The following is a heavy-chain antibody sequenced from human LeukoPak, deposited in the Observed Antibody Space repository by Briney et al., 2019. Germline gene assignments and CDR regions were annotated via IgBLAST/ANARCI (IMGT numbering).Heavy chain of an antibody. Sequence: ASVKVSCKASGYTFTSYYMHWVRQAPGQGLEWMGWINPNSGGTNYAQKFQGRVTMTRDTSISTAYMELSRLRSDDTAVYYCARGTRVIVVVPAAQCPYWGQGTLVTVSS. CDR1: GYTFTSYY. CDR3: ARGTRVIVVVPAAQCPY. CDR2: INPNSGGT. J-gene: IGHJ4*02. D-gene: IGHD2-2*01. V-gene: IGHV1-2*02.